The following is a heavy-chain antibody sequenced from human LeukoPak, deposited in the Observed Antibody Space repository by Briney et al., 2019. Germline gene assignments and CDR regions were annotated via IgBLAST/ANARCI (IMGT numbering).Heavy chain of an antibody. V-gene: IGHV3-9*01. Sequence: GGSLRLSCAASGFTFDDYAMHWVRQAPGKGLEWVSGISWNSGSIGYADSVKGRFTISRDNAKNSLYLQMNSLRAEDTAVYYCAGDSLSPPQGDSWGQGTLVTVSS. D-gene: IGHD2/OR15-2a*01. J-gene: IGHJ4*02. CDR2: ISWNSGSI. CDR3: AGDSLSPPQGDS. CDR1: GFTFDDYA.